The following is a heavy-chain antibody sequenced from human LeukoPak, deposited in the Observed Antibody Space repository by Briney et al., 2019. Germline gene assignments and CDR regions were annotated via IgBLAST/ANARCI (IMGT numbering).Heavy chain of an antibody. CDR3: ARAPHSSGWGRYYYYMDV. V-gene: IGHV1-69*05. J-gene: IGHJ6*03. Sequence: GASVKVSCKASGGTFSSYAISWVRQAPGQGLEWMGGIIPIFGTANYAQKFQGRVTITTDESSSTAYMELSSLRSEDTAVYYCARAPHSSGWGRYYYYMDVWGKGTTVTVSS. CDR2: IIPIFGTA. CDR1: GGTFSSYA. D-gene: IGHD6-25*01.